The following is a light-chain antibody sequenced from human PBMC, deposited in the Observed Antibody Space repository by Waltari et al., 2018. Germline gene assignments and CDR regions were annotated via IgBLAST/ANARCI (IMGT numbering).Light chain of an antibody. Sequence: SSELTQDPTVSVALGPTVRITCQGDSLRSFYASWYQHNPGPAPTLVIFGKNNRPSGITDRVSGSASGDTASLTMTGAEEEDEADYYGNYRDSNDNLLVETGNKVTVL. CDR3: NYRDSNDNLL. V-gene: IGLV3-19*01. CDR2: GKN. J-gene: IGLJ1*01. CDR1: SLRSFY.